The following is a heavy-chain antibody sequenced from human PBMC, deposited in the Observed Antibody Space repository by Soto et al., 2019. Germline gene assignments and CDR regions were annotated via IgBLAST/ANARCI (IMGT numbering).Heavy chain of an antibody. V-gene: IGHV4-31*03. CDR3: AREDWADKARFDT. J-gene: IGHJ5*02. D-gene: IGHD2-21*01. Sequence: SETLSLTCIVSGGSLSSGDYYWSWLRQHTGKGLEWIGYITYSGSTYYNPSLKSRVTISIDTSNNQFSLKLNSVTAADTAVYYCAREDWADKARFDTWGQGTLVTVSS. CDR2: ITYSGST. CDR1: GGSLSSGDYY.